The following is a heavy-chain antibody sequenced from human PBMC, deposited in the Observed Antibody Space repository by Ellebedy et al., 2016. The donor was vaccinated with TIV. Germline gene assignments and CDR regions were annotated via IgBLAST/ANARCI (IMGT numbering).Heavy chain of an antibody. CDR3: ARDKRFQKHYGMDV. CDR1: GFTFSDYW. J-gene: IGHJ6*02. V-gene: IGHV3-74*01. CDR2: INSDGSSV. Sequence: GESLKISCAASGFTFSDYWMHWVRQAPGTGLVWVSRINSDGSSVDYADPVKGRCSISRENAKNSLYLEMTSLRAEDTAVYYCARDKRFQKHYGMDVWGQGTTVTVSS.